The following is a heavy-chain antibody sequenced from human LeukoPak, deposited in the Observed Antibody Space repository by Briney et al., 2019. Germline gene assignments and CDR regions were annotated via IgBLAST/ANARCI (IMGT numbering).Heavy chain of an antibody. Sequence: SETLSLTCSVSGGSISSSSYFWAWIRQPPGKGLQWIGSIDYSGTTYDNPSAKSRVTISLDTSKNQFSLKLSSVTAADTAVYYCASLGRMAAIGTEHWGQGTLVTVSS. CDR1: GGSISSSSYF. CDR3: ASLGRMAAIGTEH. V-gene: IGHV4-39*07. D-gene: IGHD6-13*01. CDR2: IDYSGTT. J-gene: IGHJ4*02.